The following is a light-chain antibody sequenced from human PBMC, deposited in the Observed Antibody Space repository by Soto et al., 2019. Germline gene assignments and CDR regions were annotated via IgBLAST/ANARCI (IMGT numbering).Light chain of an antibody. J-gene: IGLJ1*01. CDR2: EVN. Sequence: QSALTQPASVSGSPGHSITISCTGTSSDVGGYDYVSWYQLHPGKAPKLMVFEVNNRPSGVSYRFSGSKSGNTASLTISGLQAEDEADYFCSSYSISTAYLFGTGTKLTVL. CDR3: SSYSISTAYL. CDR1: SSDVGGYDY. V-gene: IGLV2-14*01.